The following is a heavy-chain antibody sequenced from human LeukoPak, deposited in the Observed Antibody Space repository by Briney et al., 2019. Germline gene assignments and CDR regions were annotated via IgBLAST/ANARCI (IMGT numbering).Heavy chain of an antibody. D-gene: IGHD4-23*01. CDR3: AREGYGGNAVIFDY. Sequence: GASVKVSCKASGGTFSSYAISWVRQAPGQGLEWMGGIIPIFGTANYAQKFQGRVTITADESTSTAYMELSSLRSEDTAAYYCAREGYGGNAVIFDYWGQGTLVTVSS. CDR1: GGTFSSYA. CDR2: IIPIFGTA. V-gene: IGHV1-69*13. J-gene: IGHJ4*02.